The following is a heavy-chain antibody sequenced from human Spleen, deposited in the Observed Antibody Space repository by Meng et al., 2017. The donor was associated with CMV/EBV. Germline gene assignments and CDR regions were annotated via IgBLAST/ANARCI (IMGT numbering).Heavy chain of an antibody. V-gene: IGHV3-23*03. D-gene: IGHD3-10*01. CDR2: IYSGGSST. CDR1: RFKFGDYA. Sequence: GESLKISCTASRFKFGDYAMNWVRQAPGKGLEWVSVIYSGGSSTYYADSVKGRFTISRDNSKNTLYLQMNSLRAEDTAVYYCAKDRGWLDYWGQGTLVTVSS. CDR3: AKDRGWLDY. J-gene: IGHJ4*02.